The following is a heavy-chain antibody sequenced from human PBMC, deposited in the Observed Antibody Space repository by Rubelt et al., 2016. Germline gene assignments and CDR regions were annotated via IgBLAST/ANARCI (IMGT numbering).Heavy chain of an antibody. CDR2: VSVYNGNT. CDR3: ARGTNSGSDF. Sequence: QVQVVQSGAEVKKPGASVKVSCKASGYTFTSYGISWVRQAPGQGREWMGWVSVYNGNTNYAQKLPGRVTSTPDTSTSTSYSELRSLRSDDTAVDDCARGTNSGSDFWGQGTLVTVSS. D-gene: IGHD1-26*01. J-gene: IGHJ4*02. V-gene: IGHV1-18*01. CDR1: GYTFTSYG.